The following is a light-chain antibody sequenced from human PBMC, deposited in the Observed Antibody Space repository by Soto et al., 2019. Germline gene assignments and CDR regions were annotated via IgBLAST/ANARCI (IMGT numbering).Light chain of an antibody. CDR1: QSVGNNY. Sequence: EIVLTQSPGTLSLSPGERATLSCRASQSVGNNYLSWYQQKPGQAPRLLIYHASNRATGIPDRFSGSGSGTDFTLTFSRLEPEDFAVYYCLQYAASPHTFGQGTKLEIK. CDR3: LQYAASPHT. CDR2: HAS. V-gene: IGKV3-20*01. J-gene: IGKJ2*01.